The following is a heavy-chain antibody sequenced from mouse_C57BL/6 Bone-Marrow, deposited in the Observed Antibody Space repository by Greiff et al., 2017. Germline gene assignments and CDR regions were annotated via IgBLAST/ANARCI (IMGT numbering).Heavy chain of an antibody. CDR1: GFTFSSYA. CDR3: ARGGLWSFWYFDV. CDR2: ISDGGSYT. D-gene: IGHD1-1*02. V-gene: IGHV5-4*01. J-gene: IGHJ1*03. Sequence: EVQRVESGGGLVKPGGSLKLSCAASGFTFSSYAMSWVRQTPEKRLEWVATISDGGSYTYYPDNVKGRFTISRDNAKNNLYLQMSHLKSEDTAMYYCARGGLWSFWYFDVWGTGTTVTVSS.